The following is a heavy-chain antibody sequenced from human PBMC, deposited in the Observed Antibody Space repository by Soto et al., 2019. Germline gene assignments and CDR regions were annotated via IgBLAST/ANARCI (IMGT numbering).Heavy chain of an antibody. J-gene: IGHJ6*02. CDR1: GGSISSGGYY. D-gene: IGHD4-17*01. CDR3: ARVGMGDYGDPSGSYYYYGMDV. Sequence: QVQLQESGPGLVKPSQTLSLTCTVSGGSISSGGYYWSWIRQHPGKGLEWIGYIYYSGSTYYNPSLNGRVTISVDTSKNPFSLKLSYVTAADTAVYYCARVGMGDYGDPSGSYYYYGMDVWGQGTTVTVSS. CDR2: IYYSGST. V-gene: IGHV4-31*03.